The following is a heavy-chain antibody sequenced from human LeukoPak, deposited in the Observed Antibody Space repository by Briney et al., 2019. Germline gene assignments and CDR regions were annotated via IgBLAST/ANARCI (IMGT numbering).Heavy chain of an antibody. Sequence: PSETLSLTCAVSGDSVSASMNNHYWSWVRQPPGGGLEWIGEINHSGSTNYNPSLKSRVTISVGTSKNQFSLKLSSVTAADTAVYYCARGPPHYYDSSGYYPPTPGIDYWGQGTLVTVSS. CDR1: GDSVSASMNNHY. D-gene: IGHD3-22*01. V-gene: IGHV4-34*01. CDR3: ARGPPHYYDSSGYYPPTPGIDY. J-gene: IGHJ4*02. CDR2: INHSGST.